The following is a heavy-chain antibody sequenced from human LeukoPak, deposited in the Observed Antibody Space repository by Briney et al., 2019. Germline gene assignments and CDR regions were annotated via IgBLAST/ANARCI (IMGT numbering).Heavy chain of an antibody. D-gene: IGHD3-3*02. J-gene: IGHJ2*01. CDR1: RFTASTNY. Sequence: GGSLRLSCAASRFTASTNYMNWVRQAPGKGLERVSIFYSGSSSTYYADSVEGRFTISRDSSKNTLFLQMNDLRAEDTAVYYCARVGDHFHWYLDLWGRGTLVTVSS. V-gene: IGHV3-53*01. CDR2: FYSGSSST. CDR3: ARVGDHFHWYLDL.